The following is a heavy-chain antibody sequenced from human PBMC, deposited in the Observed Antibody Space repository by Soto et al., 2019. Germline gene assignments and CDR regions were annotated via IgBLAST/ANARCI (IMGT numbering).Heavy chain of an antibody. CDR2: VYYSGST. D-gene: IGHD4-17*01. Sequence: SGTPSLTCTVSGASLGSSSFSWAWIHQPPGKGLEWIGCVYYSGSTFYNPSLKSRVTITMDTSKNQFSLKLTSVTAADTGVFYCARELDYAAYPKGGGDYYYGMDVWGRGTTVT. J-gene: IGHJ6*02. CDR3: ARELDYAAYPKGGGDYYYGMDV. V-gene: IGHV4-39*02. CDR1: GASLGSSSFS.